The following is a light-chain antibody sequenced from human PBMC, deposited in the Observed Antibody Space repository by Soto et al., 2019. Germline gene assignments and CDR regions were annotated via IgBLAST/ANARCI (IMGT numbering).Light chain of an antibody. CDR1: SSNIGNNY. CDR2: DNN. CDR3: GTWDSSLSAVV. Sequence: QSVLMQPPSVSAAPGQKVTISCSGSSSNIGNNYVSWYQQLPGTAPKLLIYDNNKRPSGIPDRFSGSKSGTSATLGITGLQTGDEADYYCGTWDSSLSAVVFGGGTKVTVL. V-gene: IGLV1-51*01. J-gene: IGLJ2*01.